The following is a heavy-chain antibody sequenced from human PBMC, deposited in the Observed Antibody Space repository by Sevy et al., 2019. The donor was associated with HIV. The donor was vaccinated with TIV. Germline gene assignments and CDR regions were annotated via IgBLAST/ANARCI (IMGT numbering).Heavy chain of an antibody. J-gene: IGHJ6*02. CDR2: ISGRGGST. CDR1: GLTLSSYA. V-gene: IGHV3-23*01. CDR3: AKAPPGHCSSGSCPRAYYYYGMDV. D-gene: IGHD2-15*01. Sequence: GGSLRLSCADSGLTLSSYAMNWVCQAPGKGLEWVSAISGRGGSTYYADSVEGRFTISRDNSKNTLYLQMNSLRAEDTAVYYCAKAPPGHCSSGSCPRAYYYYGMDVWGQGTTVTVSS.